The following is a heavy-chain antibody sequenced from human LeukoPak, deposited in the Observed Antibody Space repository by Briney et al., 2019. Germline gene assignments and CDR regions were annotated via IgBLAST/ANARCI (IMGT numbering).Heavy chain of an antibody. CDR1: GGSISSDTHY. J-gene: IGHJ5*02. CDR2: VYYSGST. CDR3: ARSGWPLGGFDP. V-gene: IGHV4-39*01. Sequence: SETLSLTCTVSGGSISSDTHYWGWIRQPPGKGLQWIGSVYYSGSTYYNPSLRSRVTLYVDTSKGQFSLKPASVTATYTAMYYCARSGWPLGGFDPWGQGILVTVSS. D-gene: IGHD3-10*01.